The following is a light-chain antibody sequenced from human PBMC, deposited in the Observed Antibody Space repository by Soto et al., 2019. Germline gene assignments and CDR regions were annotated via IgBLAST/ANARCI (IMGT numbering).Light chain of an antibody. CDR3: QQYNNWPRT. J-gene: IGKJ1*01. V-gene: IGKV3-11*01. Sequence: EIVLTQSPATLSLSPGERATLSCMASQSVSSNLAWYQHKPGRAPRLLIYDASNRATGIPARFSGSGSGTDFTLTITSLEPEDFAVYYCQQYNNWPRTFGQGTKVDIK. CDR2: DAS. CDR1: QSVSSN.